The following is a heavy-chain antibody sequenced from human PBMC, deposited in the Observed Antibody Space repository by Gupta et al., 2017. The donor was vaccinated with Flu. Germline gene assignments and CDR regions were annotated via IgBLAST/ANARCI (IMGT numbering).Heavy chain of an antibody. Sequence: QLQLQESGPGLVKASETLSLTCTVSGGSISTSSYYWGWIRQPPGKGLEWIGSIYYSGKTYYIPALNSRVTISLDTSKNQFALELQYGNAADTAVYYCARARRGWHNWLDPWGQGTLVSVSS. CDR2: IYYSGKT. D-gene: IGHD6-19*01. V-gene: IGHV4-39*01. CDR1: GGSISTSSYY. J-gene: IGHJ5*02. CDR3: ARARRGWHNWLDP.